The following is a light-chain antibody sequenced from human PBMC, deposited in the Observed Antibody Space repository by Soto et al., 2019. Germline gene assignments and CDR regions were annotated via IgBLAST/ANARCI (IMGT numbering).Light chain of an antibody. J-gene: IGLJ2*01. Sequence: SYELTQPPSVSVSPGQTARITCSGDALPKQYAYWYQQKPGQAPVLVIYKDSERPSGIPERFSGSSSGTTVTLTISGVQAEDEADYYCQSADSSGTLHLVFGGGTKLTVL. CDR3: QSADSSGTLHLV. CDR1: ALPKQY. CDR2: KDS. V-gene: IGLV3-25*03.